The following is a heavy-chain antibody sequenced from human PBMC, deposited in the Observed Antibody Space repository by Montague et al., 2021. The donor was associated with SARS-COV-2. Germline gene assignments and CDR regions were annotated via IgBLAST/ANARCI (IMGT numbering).Heavy chain of an antibody. CDR2: IDWDDGK. J-gene: IGHJ3*02. CDR1: GFSLSTSGMR. D-gene: IGHD3-9*01. V-gene: IGHV2-70*04. Sequence: PALVKPTQTLTLTCTLSGFSLSTSGMRASWIRQPPGKALEWLARIDWDDGKFYSTSLKTRLTISKDTSKNQVVLTMTNMDPVDTATYYCARSYYDILTNYYYAFDIWGQGTMVTVSS. CDR3: ARSYYDILTNYYYAFDI.